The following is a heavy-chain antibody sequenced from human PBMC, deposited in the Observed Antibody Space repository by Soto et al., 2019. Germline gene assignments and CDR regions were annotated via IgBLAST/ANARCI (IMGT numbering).Heavy chain of an antibody. CDR1: GFTFSGSA. CDR3: TRPYCSSTSCSVTEAFDX. V-gene: IGHV3-73*01. D-gene: IGHD2-2*01. J-gene: IGHJ3*02. Sequence: GGSLRLSCAASGFTFSGSAMHWVRQASGKGLEWVGRIRSKANSYATEYAASVKGRFTISRDDSKNTAYLQMNSLKTEDTAVYYCTRPYCSSTSCSVTEAFDXWGQGTMVTVS. CDR2: IRSKANSYAT.